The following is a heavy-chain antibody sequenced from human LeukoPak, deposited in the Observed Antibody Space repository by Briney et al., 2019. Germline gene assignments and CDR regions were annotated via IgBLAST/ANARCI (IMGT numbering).Heavy chain of an antibody. CDR1: GGSFSGYY. D-gene: IGHD3-9*01. Sequence: SETLSLTCAVYGGSFSGYYWSWIRQPPGKGLEWIGEINHSGSTNYNPSLKSRVTISVDTSKNQFSLKLSSVTAADTAVYYCARGQGGPILTGYYTYYFDYRGQGTLVTVSS. CDR2: INHSGST. V-gene: IGHV4-34*01. CDR3: ARGQGGPILTGYYTYYFDY. J-gene: IGHJ4*02.